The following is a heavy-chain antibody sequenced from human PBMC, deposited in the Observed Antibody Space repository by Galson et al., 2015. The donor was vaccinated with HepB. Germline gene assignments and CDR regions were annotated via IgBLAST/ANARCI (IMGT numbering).Heavy chain of an antibody. V-gene: IGHV3-64D*06. D-gene: IGHD3-16*01. CDR3: TRDRAYASSYGYSPH. CDR1: GFTFSTYA. J-gene: IGHJ4*02. Sequence: SLRLSCAGSGFTFSTYAMHWVRQAPGKGLEYVSGINDNGGGTQSANSVRGRFTISRDNSKNTLYLQMSSLRADDTAVYFCTRDRAYASSYGYSPHWGRGTLVIVSS. CDR2: INDNGGGT.